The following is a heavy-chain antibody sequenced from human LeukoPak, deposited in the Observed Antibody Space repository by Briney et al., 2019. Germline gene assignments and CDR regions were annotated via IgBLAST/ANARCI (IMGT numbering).Heavy chain of an antibody. CDR2: IKSKSDGGTI. D-gene: IGHD2-21*01. CDR3: TTDRGIAERLLFDS. CDR1: GFSITNAW. J-gene: IGHJ4*02. V-gene: IGHV3-15*01. Sequence: PGGSLRLSCAASGFSITNAWMSWVRQGPGKGLEWVGHIKSKSDGGTIYYPAPVKGRFVISRDDSKNTLYLQMDSLKTEDTAVYYCTTDRGIAERLLFDSWGQGTLVTVSS.